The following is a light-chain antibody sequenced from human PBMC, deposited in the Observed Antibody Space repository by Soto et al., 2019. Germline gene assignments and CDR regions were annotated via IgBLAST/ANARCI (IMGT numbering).Light chain of an antibody. CDR1: QSVSPRS. J-gene: IGKJ4*02. CDR2: GAS. CDR3: QQFAGS. V-gene: IGKV3-20*01. Sequence: EILLTQSPGTLSLSPGERATLSCRASQSVSPRSLAWYQQRPGQSHRLLIYGASSRATGIPDRFSGRGSGTDFPLIISRLEPEDFAVYYCQQFAGSFGGGTKVDI.